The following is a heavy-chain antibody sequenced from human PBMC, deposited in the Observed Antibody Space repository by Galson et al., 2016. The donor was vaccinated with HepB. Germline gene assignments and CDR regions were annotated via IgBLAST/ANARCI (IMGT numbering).Heavy chain of an antibody. D-gene: IGHD3-10*01. CDR2: ISSASSIK. J-gene: IGHJ5*02. V-gene: IGHV3-48*04. Sequence: SLRLSCADSGFTFNTYGMNWVRQAPGKGLEWVSYISSASSIKYHADSVKGRFTISRDNARHSLYLEMNSLRGEDTAMYYCARDYVPGAWGQGVLVTVSS. CDR3: ARDYVPGA. CDR1: GFTFNTYG.